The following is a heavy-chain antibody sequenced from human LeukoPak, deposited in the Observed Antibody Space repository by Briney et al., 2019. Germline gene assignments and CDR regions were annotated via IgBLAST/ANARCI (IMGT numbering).Heavy chain of an antibody. Sequence: PGGSLRLSCAASGFTFSSYAMHWVRQTPGKGLEWVAVISYDGSNKYYADSVKGRFIISRDNSRNTLYLQMNSLRAEDTALYYCAKDFGHDSRPHDYWGQGTLVTVSS. V-gene: IGHV3-30-3*01. D-gene: IGHD3-22*01. CDR2: ISYDGSNK. CDR3: AKDFGHDSRPHDY. J-gene: IGHJ4*02. CDR1: GFTFSSYA.